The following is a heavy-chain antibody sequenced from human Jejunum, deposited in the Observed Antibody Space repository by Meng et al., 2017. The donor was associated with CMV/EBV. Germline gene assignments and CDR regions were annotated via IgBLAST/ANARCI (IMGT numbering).Heavy chain of an antibody. CDR2: LSGSGGTT. V-gene: IGHV3-23*01. D-gene: IGHD3-10*01. CDR1: GFTFSIYV. Sequence: ASGFTFSIYVMAWVRQAPGKGLEWVSVLSGSGGTTYYADSVKGRLTISRDNSKNTLYLQVNSLRAEDTAVYYCARADYGSGDYYLDYWGQGTLVTVSS. J-gene: IGHJ4*02. CDR3: ARADYGSGDYYLDY.